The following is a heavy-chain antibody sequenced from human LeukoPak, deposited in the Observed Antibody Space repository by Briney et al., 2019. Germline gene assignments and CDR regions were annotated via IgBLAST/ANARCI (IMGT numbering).Heavy chain of an antibody. J-gene: IGHJ4*02. D-gene: IGHD5-12*01. CDR3: ARGYSGERFDY. V-gene: IGHV4-59*01. Sequence: SETLSLTCTVSGGSISSYYWSWIRQPPGKGLEWIGYIYYSGSTNYNPSLKSRATISVDTSKNQFSLKLSSVTAADTAVYYCARGYSGERFDYWGQGTLVTVSS. CDR1: GGSISSYY. CDR2: IYYSGST.